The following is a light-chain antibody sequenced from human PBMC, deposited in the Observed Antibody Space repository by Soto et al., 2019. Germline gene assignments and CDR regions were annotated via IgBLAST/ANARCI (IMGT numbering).Light chain of an antibody. J-gene: IGKJ4*01. CDR2: DAS. V-gene: IGKV1-33*01. CDR3: LQFHNLPT. Sequence: IQMTHSPSSLSSSVGDRVTITCQASQDISNYLNWYQHKPGKAPKILIYDASTLETGVPSRFSGSGSGTDFTFTISSLQPEDIATYYCLQFHNLPTFGGGTKVDIK. CDR1: QDISNY.